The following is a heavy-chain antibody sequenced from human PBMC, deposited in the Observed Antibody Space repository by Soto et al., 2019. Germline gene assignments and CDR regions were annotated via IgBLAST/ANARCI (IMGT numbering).Heavy chain of an antibody. D-gene: IGHD6-19*01. J-gene: IGHJ3*02. CDR1: GYSVSSNSSA. CDR3: ARTIGMAGSLHAFCI. V-gene: IGHV6-1*01. CDR2: TYYRSKWYN. Sequence: SQTLSLTCAISGYSVSSNSSAWNWIRQSPSRVFEWLGRTYYRSKWYNDYAVSVKSRITINPDTSKNQFSLQLNSVTPDDTAVYYCARTIGMAGSLHAFCIWGQERMVAASS.